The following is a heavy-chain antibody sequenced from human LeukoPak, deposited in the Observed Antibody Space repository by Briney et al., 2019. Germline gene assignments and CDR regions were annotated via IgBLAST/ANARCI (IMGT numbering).Heavy chain of an antibody. J-gene: IGHJ4*02. V-gene: IGHV7-4-1*02. CDR3: ARGHTEYNWNDQPHLSY. D-gene: IGHD1-20*01. CDR1: GYTFTGYY. Sequence: GASVMVSCKTSGYTFTGYYMLWVRQAPGQGLEWMGWINTNTGNPTYAQGFTGRFVFSLDTSVSTAYLQISSLKAEDTAVYYCARGHTEYNWNDQPHLSYWGQGTLVTISS. CDR2: INTNTGNP.